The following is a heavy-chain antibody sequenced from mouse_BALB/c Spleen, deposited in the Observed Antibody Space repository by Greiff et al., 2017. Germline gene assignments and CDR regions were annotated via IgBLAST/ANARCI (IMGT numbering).Heavy chain of an antibody. D-gene: IGHD3-1*01. CDR1: GFTFNTYA. V-gene: IGHV10-1*02. CDR3: VRQRSGYAMDY. Sequence: EVHLVESGGGLVQPKGSLKLSCAASGFTFNTYAMNWVRQAPGKGLEWVARIRSKSNNYATYYADSVKDRFTISRDDSQSMLYLQMNNLKTEDTAMYYCVRQRSGYAMDYWGQGTSVTVSS. J-gene: IGHJ4*01. CDR2: IRSKSNNYAT.